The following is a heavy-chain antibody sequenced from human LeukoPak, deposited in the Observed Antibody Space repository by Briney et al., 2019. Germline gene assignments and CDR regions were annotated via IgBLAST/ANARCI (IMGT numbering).Heavy chain of an antibody. J-gene: IGHJ5*02. CDR1: GGSFSGYY. Sequence: KPSETLSLTCAVYGGSFSGYYWSWIRQPPDKGLECIGELNHSGSTNYNPSLKSRVTISIDTSKNQFSLKLSSVTAADTAVYYCARGAYGDYANRQYNWFDPWGQGTLVIVSS. CDR3: ARGAYGDYANRQYNWFDP. V-gene: IGHV4-34*01. D-gene: IGHD4-17*01. CDR2: LNHSGST.